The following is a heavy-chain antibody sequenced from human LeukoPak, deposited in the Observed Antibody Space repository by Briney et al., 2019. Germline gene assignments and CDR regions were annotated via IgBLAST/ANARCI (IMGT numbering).Heavy chain of an antibody. Sequence: ASVKVSCKASGYTFTSYGISWVRQAPGQGLEWMGWISAYNGNTNYAQKLQGRVTMTTDTSTSTAYMELRSLRSEDTAVYYCARGTSNGYYYYYYMDVWGKGTTVTVSS. J-gene: IGHJ6*03. CDR3: ARGTSNGYYYYYYMDV. D-gene: IGHD2-8*01. CDR1: GYTFTSYG. CDR2: ISAYNGNT. V-gene: IGHV1-18*01.